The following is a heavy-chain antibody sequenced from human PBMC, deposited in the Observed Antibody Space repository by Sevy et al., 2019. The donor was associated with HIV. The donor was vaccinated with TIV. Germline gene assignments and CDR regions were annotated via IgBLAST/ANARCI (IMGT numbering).Heavy chain of an antibody. Sequence: GGSLRLSCAASGFTFSSYAMHWVRQAPGKGLEWVAVISYDGSNKYYADSVKGRFTISRDNSKNTLYLQMNSLRAEDSAVYYCARSYGRGAFDIWGQGTMVTVSS. CDR2: ISYDGSNK. J-gene: IGHJ3*02. D-gene: IGHD3-10*01. V-gene: IGHV3-30-3*01. CDR1: GFTFSSYA. CDR3: ARSYGRGAFDI.